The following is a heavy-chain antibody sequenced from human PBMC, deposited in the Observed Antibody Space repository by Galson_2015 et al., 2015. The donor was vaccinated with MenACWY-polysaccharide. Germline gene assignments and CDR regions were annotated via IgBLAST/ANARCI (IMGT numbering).Heavy chain of an antibody. CDR3: TRGGGRYYVDY. CDR1: GYTFRDCY. CDR2: INPNGGGT. Sequence: CTASGYTFRDCYIHWVRQAPGQGLEWMGWINPNGGGTNYEQKYQARVTMTRDTSINTAYMELSRLSSDDTAVYYCTRGGGRYYVDYWGQGTLVTVSS. J-gene: IGHJ4*02. D-gene: IGHD6-19*01. V-gene: IGHV1-2*02.